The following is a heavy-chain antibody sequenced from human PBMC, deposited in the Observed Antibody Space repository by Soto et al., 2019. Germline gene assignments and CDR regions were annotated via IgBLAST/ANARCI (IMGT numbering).Heavy chain of an antibody. CDR1: GFTVSRNY. V-gene: IGHV3-66*02. CDR3: ARLKPNYDFWSGYASEAPYYGMDV. Sequence: GGSLRLSCAASGFTVSRNYMSWVRQAPGKGLEWVSVSYDGSNKNYADSVKGRFTISRDNSKNTLYLQMNSLRAEDTAVYYCARLKPNYDFWSGYASEAPYYGMDVWGQGTTVTVSS. D-gene: IGHD3-3*01. J-gene: IGHJ6*02. CDR2: SYDGSNK.